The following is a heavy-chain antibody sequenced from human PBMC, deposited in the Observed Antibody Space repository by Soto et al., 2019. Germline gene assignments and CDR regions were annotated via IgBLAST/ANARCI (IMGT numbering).Heavy chain of an antibody. CDR2: ISYDGNKK. CDR3: AKDSTRDYYYYMDV. D-gene: IGHD2-2*01. V-gene: IGHV3-30*18. J-gene: IGHJ6*03. CDR1: GFTFNNYG. Sequence: QVQLVESGGSVVQPGRSLRLSCAASGFTFNNYGIHWVRQAPGKGLEWVSFISYDGNKKYYADSVKGRFTISRDNSKNTLFLQMNSLRLEDTAVYFCAKDSTRDYYYYMDVWGKGTTVTVSS.